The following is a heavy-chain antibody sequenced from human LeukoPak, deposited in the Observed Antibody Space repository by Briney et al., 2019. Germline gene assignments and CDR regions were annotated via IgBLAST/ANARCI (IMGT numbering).Heavy chain of an antibody. CDR2: ISYDGSDK. Sequence: GRSLRLSCAASGFTFSRYPIHWVCQAPGKGLEWVAIISYDGSDKYYADSVRGRFTISRDNSMNTLSLQMNSLRPDDTAVYYCARSGHIVGTTSYYYYMDVWGKGTTVTVSS. CDR3: ARSGHIVGTTSYYYYMDV. CDR1: GFTFSRYP. V-gene: IGHV3-30*04. D-gene: IGHD1-26*01. J-gene: IGHJ6*03.